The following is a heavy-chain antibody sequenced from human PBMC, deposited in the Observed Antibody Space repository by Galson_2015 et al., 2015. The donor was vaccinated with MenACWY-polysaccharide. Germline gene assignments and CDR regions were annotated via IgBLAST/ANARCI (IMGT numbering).Heavy chain of an antibody. Sequence: SLRLSCAASGFTFSNYGINWVRQAPGKGLEWLSYISISGTTTYYADSVKGRCTISRDNSKNMVYLQMNSLRAEDTAIYYCAKANSGGICTSGWACWFDPWGQGSLVIVSS. D-gene: IGHD2-15*01. CDR2: ISISGTTT. CDR3: AKANSGGICTSGWACWFDP. V-gene: IGHV3-48*03. J-gene: IGHJ5*02. CDR1: GFTFSNYG.